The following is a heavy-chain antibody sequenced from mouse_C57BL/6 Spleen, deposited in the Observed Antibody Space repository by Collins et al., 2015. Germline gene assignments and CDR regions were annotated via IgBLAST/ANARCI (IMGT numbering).Heavy chain of an antibody. J-gene: IGHJ2*01. V-gene: IGHV10S3*01. Sequence: EVQLVETGGGLVQPKGSLKLSCAASGFTFNTNAMNWVRQAPGKGLEWVARIRSKSNNYATYYADSVKDRFTISRDDSQSMLYLQMNNLKTEDTAMYYCVRDRDYYGPHFDYWGQGTTLTVSS. CDR2: IRSKSNNYAT. CDR1: GFTFNTNA. CDR3: VRDRDYYGPHFDY. D-gene: IGHD1-1*01.